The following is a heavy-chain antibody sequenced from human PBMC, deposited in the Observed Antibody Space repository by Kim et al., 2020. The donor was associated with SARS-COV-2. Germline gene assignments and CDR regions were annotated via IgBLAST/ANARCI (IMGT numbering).Heavy chain of an antibody. CDR1: GFTFSSYG. D-gene: IGHD4-17*01. Sequence: GGSLRLSCAASGFTFSSYGMHWVRQAPGKGLEWMAVISYDGSNKYYADSVKGRFTISRDNSKNTLYLQMNSLRAEDTAVYYCARDFPTARAFDIWGQGTMVTVSS. J-gene: IGHJ3*02. CDR3: ARDFPTARAFDI. V-gene: IGHV3-33*05. CDR2: ISYDGSNK.